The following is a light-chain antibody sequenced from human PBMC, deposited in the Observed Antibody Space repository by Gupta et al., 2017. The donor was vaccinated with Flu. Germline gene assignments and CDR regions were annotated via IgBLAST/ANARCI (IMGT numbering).Light chain of an antibody. V-gene: IGKV3-15*01. Sequence: IVMTQSPATLSVSPGERATLSCRASQSISSNLAWYQQKPGQAPRRLMSGASTRATGIPARFRGVGSGTEFTLTISSLQSEDFAVYYCQQENSCPLEFGQGTKVEIK. CDR2: GAS. CDR1: QSISSN. CDR3: QQENSCPLE. J-gene: IGKJ1*01.